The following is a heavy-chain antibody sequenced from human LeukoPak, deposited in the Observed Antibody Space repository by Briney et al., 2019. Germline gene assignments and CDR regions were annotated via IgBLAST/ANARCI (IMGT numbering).Heavy chain of an antibody. V-gene: IGHV1-24*01. J-gene: IGHJ5*02. CDR1: GYTLTELS. Sequence: AASVKVSCKVSGYTLTELSVHWVRRAPGKGLEWMGGFDPEDGETIYAQKFQGRVTMTEDTSTDTAYMELSSLRSEDTAVYYCATVHSSSWLQNWFDPWGQGTLVTVSS. CDR3: ATVHSSSWLQNWFDP. D-gene: IGHD6-13*01. CDR2: FDPEDGET.